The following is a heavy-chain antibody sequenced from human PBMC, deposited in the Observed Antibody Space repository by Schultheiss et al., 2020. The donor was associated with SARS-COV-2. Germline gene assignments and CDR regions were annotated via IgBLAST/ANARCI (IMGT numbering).Heavy chain of an antibody. CDR2: ISGSGGST. CDR3: ARGPTVAYFDY. V-gene: IGHV3-23*01. Sequence: GGSLRLSCAASGFTFSSYWMHWVRQAPGKGLEWVSAISGSGGSTYYADSVKGRFTISRDNSKNTLYLQMNSLRSDDTAVYYCARGPTVAYFDYWGQGTLVTVSS. CDR1: GFTFSSYW. J-gene: IGHJ4*02. D-gene: IGHD4-23*01.